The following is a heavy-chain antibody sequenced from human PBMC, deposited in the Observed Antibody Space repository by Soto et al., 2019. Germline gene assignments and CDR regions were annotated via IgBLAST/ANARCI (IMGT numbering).Heavy chain of an antibody. Sequence: GGSLRLSCAASGFTFSSYGMHWVRQAPGKGLEWVAVIWYDGSNKYYADSVKGRFTTSRDNSKNTLYLQMNSLRAEDTAVYYCAREYSSGPPHFDYWGQGTLVTVPQ. V-gene: IGHV3-33*01. CDR2: IWYDGSNK. CDR3: AREYSSGPPHFDY. D-gene: IGHD6-19*01. J-gene: IGHJ4*02. CDR1: GFTFSSYG.